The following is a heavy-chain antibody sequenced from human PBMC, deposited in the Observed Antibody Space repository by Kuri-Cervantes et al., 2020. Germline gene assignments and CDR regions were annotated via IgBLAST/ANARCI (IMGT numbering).Heavy chain of an antibody. V-gene: IGHV3-7*01. J-gene: IGHJ4*02. CDR2: IKQDGSEK. CDR3: VRLYSGYDYWFYYFDY. CDR1: GFSFSSHW. Sequence: GGSLRLSCAASGFSFSSHWMSWVRQAPGKGLEWVANIKQDGSEKYYVYSVKGRFTISRDNAKNSLYQQMNSMRAEDTAVYYCVRLYSGYDYWFYYFDYWGQGTLVTVSS. D-gene: IGHD5-12*01.